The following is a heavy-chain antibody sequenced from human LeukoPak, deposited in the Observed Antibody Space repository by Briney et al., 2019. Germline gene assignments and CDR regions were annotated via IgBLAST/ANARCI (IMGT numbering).Heavy chain of an antibody. Sequence: GGSLRLSCAASGFTFSDYSKNWVRQSPGKGLEWVSSITRSGTYIYYADSVKGRFTISRDNSKNTLYLQMNSLRAEDTAVYYCAKDLNDWEGELDYWGQGTLVTVSS. CDR1: GFTFSDYS. D-gene: IGHD3-16*01. CDR2: ITRSGTYI. CDR3: AKDLNDWEGELDY. V-gene: IGHV3-21*04. J-gene: IGHJ4*02.